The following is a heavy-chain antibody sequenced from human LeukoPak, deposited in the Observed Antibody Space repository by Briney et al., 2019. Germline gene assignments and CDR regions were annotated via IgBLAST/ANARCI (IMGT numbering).Heavy chain of an antibody. Sequence: RPSETLSLTCTVDGDSISSYYWSWVRQPPGKGLEWIGYIYYSGSTNYTPSPQSRVTISVDPSKNQFSLKLSSVTAADTAVYYCARSSGYYYDLDYWGQGTLVTVSS. CDR3: ARSSGYYYDLDY. CDR2: IYYSGST. CDR1: GDSISSYY. J-gene: IGHJ4*02. D-gene: IGHD3-22*01. V-gene: IGHV4-59*08.